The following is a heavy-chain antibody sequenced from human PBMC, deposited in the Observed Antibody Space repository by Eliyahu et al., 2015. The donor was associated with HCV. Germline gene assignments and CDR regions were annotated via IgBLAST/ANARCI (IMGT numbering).Heavy chain of an antibody. CDR3: ASGGGGIAVAGTGGWFDP. CDR1: GGSITTYY. J-gene: IGHJ5*02. V-gene: IGHV4-59*01. D-gene: IGHD6-19*01. CDR2: IHYSGST. Sequence: QVQLQESGPGLVKPSETLSLTCTVSGGSITTYYWSWIRQPPGKGLEWIGYIHYSGSTNYNPSPKSRLTTSVDTSKNQFSLNLTSVTAADTAVYYCASGGGGIAVAGTGGWFDPWGQGTLVTVSS.